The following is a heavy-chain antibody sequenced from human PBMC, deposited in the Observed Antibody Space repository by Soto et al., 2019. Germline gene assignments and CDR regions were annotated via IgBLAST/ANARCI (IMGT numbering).Heavy chain of an antibody. CDR3: AKDWKYSSGYYSLPDWFDP. D-gene: IGHD3-22*01. V-gene: IGHV4-4*02. Sequence: SETLSLTCAVSGDSISSSTWWSWVRQPPGKGLQWIGDIYHSGSTNYNPSLRSRVTIAVQKSKNQFSLKLTSVTAADTAVYYCAKDWKYSSGYYSLPDWFDPWGQGTLVTVSS. CDR2: IYHSGST. J-gene: IGHJ5*02. CDR1: GDSISSSTW.